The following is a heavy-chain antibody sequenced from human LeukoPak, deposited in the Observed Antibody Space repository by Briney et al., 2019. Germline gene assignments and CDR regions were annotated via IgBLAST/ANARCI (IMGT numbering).Heavy chain of an antibody. CDR3: ARDQHGDYWGEGHFDS. CDR1: GYTFTSYG. V-gene: IGHV1-18*01. J-gene: IGHJ4*02. D-gene: IGHD4-17*01. CDR2: ISAYNGNT. Sequence: ASVKVSCKASGYTFTSYGISWVRQAPGQGLEWMGWISAYNGNTNYAQKLQGRVTMTTDTSTSTAYMELRSLRSDDTAVYYCARDQHGDYWGEGHFDSWGQGTLVTVSS.